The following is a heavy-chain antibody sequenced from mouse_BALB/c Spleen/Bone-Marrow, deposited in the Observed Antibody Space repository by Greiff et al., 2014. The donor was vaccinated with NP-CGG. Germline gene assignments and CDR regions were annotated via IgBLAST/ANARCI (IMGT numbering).Heavy chain of an antibody. D-gene: IGHD4-1*01. Sequence: QVQLQQSGPGLVAPSQSLSITCTVSGFSLTDYGVSWIRQPPGKGLEWLGVIWGGGITYYNSALKSRLSISKDNSKSQVFLKMNSLQTDATAMYYCAKLNWDEGDYWGQGTTLTVSS. CDR3: AKLNWDEGDY. J-gene: IGHJ2*01. CDR1: GFSLTDYG. CDR2: IWGGGIT. V-gene: IGHV2-6-5*01.